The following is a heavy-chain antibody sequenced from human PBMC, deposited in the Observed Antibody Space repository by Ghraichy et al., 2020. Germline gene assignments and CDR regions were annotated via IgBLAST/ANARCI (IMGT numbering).Heavy chain of an antibody. CDR1: GGSISSYY. D-gene: IGHD3-3*01. V-gene: IGHV4-4*07. CDR3: ARDIFAHTGDFWSGYSPLSYYYYYGMDV. Sequence: SQTLSLTCTVSGGSISSYYWSWIRQPAGKGLEWIGRIYTSGSTNYNPSLKSRVTMSVDTSKNQFSLKLSSVTAADTAVYYCARDIFAHTGDFWSGYSPLSYYYYYGMDVWGQGTTVTVSS. CDR2: IYTSGST. J-gene: IGHJ6*02.